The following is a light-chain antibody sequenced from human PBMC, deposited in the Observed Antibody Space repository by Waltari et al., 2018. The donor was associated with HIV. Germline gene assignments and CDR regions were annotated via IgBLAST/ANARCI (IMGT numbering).Light chain of an antibody. CDR1: TLADQY. CDR3: QSVDSKDSHYV. V-gene: IGLV3-25*03. Sequence: SYELTQPPSVSVSPGQTARITCSGETLADQYVYWYQKKSGQAPVMVMYKEGERPSGIPERFYGSTSGTTVTLIISGVQAEDEADYYCQSVDSKDSHYVFGTGTKVTVL. J-gene: IGLJ1*01. CDR2: KEG.